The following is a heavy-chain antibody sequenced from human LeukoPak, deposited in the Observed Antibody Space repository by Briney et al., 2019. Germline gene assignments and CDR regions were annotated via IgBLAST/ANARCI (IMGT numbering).Heavy chain of an antibody. CDR3: AKGALVSTDYDY. D-gene: IGHD5/OR15-5a*01. V-gene: IGHV1-24*01. CDR2: FDPEDGET. J-gene: IGHJ4*02. Sequence: RASVKVSCKVSGYTLTELSMHWVRQAPGKGLEWMGGFDPEDGETIYAQKFQGRVTMTEDTSTDTAYMELSSLRSEDTAVYYCAKGALVSTDYDYWGQGTLVTVSS. CDR1: GYTLTELS.